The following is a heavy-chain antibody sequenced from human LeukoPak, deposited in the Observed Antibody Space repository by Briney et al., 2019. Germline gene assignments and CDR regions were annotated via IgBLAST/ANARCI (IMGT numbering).Heavy chain of an antibody. CDR1: GGTFSSYA. Sequence: GASVKVSCKASGGTFSSYAISWVRQAPGQGLEWMGGIIPIYGTANYAQKFQGRVTITADESTSTAYMELSSLRSEGTAVYYCARGGMVYAIHYWGQGTLVTVSS. V-gene: IGHV1-69*01. J-gene: IGHJ4*02. D-gene: IGHD2-8*01. CDR2: IIPIYGTA. CDR3: ARGGMVYAIHY.